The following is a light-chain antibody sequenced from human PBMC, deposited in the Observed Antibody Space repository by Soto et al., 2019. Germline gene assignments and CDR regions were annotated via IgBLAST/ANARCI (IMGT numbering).Light chain of an antibody. Sequence: QSVLTQPASVSGSPGRSITISCTGTSSDIGGYKYVSWYQQHPGIAPKLMIYEVSNRPSGVSNRFSGSKSGNTASLTISGLQAEDEADYYCCSYTRRSTRVFGGGTKLTVL. CDR2: EVS. CDR3: CSYTRRSTRV. J-gene: IGLJ2*01. V-gene: IGLV2-14*01. CDR1: SSDIGGYKY.